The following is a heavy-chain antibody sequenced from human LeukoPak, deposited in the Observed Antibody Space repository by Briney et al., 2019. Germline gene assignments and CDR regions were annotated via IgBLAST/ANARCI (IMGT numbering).Heavy chain of an antibody. CDR3: ARHGPPRLRGVSIYYYYYYMDV. Sequence: PSETLSLTCTVSGGSISSYYWSWIRQPPGKGLEWIGYIYYSGSTNYNPSRKSRVTISVDTPKNQFPLKLSAVTAAATAEYYCARHGPPRLRGVSIYYYYYYMDVWGKGTTVTVSS. CDR2: IYYSGST. D-gene: IGHD3-10*01. CDR1: GGSISSYY. V-gene: IGHV4-59*08. J-gene: IGHJ6*03.